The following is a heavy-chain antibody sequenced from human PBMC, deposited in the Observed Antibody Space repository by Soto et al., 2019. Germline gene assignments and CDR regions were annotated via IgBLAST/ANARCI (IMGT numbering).Heavy chain of an antibody. CDR2: IKSKSAGGTT. CDR3: ARGHRSSGKIFDS. Sequence: EVQLVESGGGLVKPGGSVRLSCAASGFTFSNAWMSWVRQAPGKGLEWVGRIKSKSAGGTTGYDAPVKDRFTISRDDLKNTLYLQMKSLKIEDTAVYYCARGHRSSGKIFDSWGQGTLVTVSS. D-gene: IGHD3-22*01. V-gene: IGHV3-15*01. J-gene: IGHJ4*02. CDR1: GFTFSNAW.